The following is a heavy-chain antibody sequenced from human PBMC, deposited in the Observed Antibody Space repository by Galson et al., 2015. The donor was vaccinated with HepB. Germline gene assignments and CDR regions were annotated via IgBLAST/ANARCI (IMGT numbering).Heavy chain of an antibody. V-gene: IGHV1-69*04. CDR2: IIPILGIA. CDR3: ARPYYYDSSGYYRLDY. CDR1: GGTFSSYA. J-gene: IGHJ4*02. D-gene: IGHD3-22*01. Sequence: SVKVSCKASGGTFSSYAISWVRQAPGQGLEWMGRIIPILGIANYAQKFQGRVTITADKSTSTAYMELSSLRSEDTAVYYCARPYYYDSSGYYRLDYWGQGTLVTVSS.